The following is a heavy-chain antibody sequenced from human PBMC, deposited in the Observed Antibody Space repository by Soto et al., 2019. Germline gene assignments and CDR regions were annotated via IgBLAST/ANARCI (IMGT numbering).Heavy chain of an antibody. J-gene: IGHJ4*02. Sequence: GGSLRLSCASSVLTFRNVWMTWVRQAPGKGPEWVGRIKSKSDGETADVAAPVKARFTISRDDSKNTVFLEMNSLKSEDTALYYCAITAMINRDSSTSFDYWGRGTQVTVSS. D-gene: IGHD5-18*01. CDR3: AITAMINRDSSTSFDY. CDR2: IKSKSDGETA. CDR1: VLTFRNVW. V-gene: IGHV3-15*01.